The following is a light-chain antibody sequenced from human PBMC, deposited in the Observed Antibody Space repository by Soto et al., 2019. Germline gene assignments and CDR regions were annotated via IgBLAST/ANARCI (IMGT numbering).Light chain of an antibody. V-gene: IGLV2-14*03. CDR3: SSYTTSSTPHYV. J-gene: IGLJ1*01. CDR2: DVS. CDR1: SSDVGGYNS. Sequence: QSVLTQPASVSGSPGQSITISCTGTSSDVGGYNSVSWYQHHPGKAPKLMIFDVSDRPPGVSSRFSGSRSGNTASLTISGLQAEDEADYYCSSYTTSSTPHYVFGPGTKVPVL.